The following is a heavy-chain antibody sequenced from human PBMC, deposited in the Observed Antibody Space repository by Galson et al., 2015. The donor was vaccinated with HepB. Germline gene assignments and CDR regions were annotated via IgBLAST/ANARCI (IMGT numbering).Heavy chain of an antibody. J-gene: IGHJ4*02. CDR2: IYYSGST. Sequence: ETLSLTCTVSGGSISSSSYYWGWIRQPPGKGLEWIGSIYYSGSTYYNPSLKSRVTISVDTSKNQFSLKLSSVTAADTAVYYCAKLMGVEDYWGQGTLVTGS. CDR1: GGSISSSSYY. D-gene: IGHD3-16*01. CDR3: AKLMGVEDY. V-gene: IGHV4-39*01.